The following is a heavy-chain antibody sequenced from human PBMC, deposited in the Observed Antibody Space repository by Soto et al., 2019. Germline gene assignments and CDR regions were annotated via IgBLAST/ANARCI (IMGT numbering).Heavy chain of an antibody. J-gene: IGHJ6*02. D-gene: IGHD5-12*01. CDR2: ISSYNGDT. Sequence: ASVKVSCKASGYTFTNYGFSWVRQAPGQGLEWMGWISSYNGDTNYAQTFQGRVTMTTDTSTSTAYMELRSLRSDDTAVYYCAREGVAPYYYYGMDVWGQGTPVTVSS. CDR1: GYTFTNYG. CDR3: AREGVAPYYYYGMDV. V-gene: IGHV1-18*01.